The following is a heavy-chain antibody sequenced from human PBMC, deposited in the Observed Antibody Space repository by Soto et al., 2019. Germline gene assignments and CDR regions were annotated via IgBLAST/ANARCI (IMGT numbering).Heavy chain of an antibody. D-gene: IGHD6-13*01. J-gene: IGHJ4*02. CDR2: INHSGST. Sequence: SETLSLTCAVYGGSLSGHYWNWIRQPPGKGLEWIGEINHSGSTKYNPSLKSRVTMSVDTSKNQFSLNLRSVTAADTAVYYCARGNIAAVVVHWAQGTLVIVSS. V-gene: IGHV4-34*01. CDR3: ARGNIAAVVVH. CDR1: GGSLSGHY.